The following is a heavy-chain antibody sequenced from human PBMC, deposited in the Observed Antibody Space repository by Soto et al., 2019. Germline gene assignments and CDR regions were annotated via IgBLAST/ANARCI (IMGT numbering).Heavy chain of an antibody. J-gene: IGHJ4*02. D-gene: IGHD2-15*01. Sequence: GGSLRLSCAASGFTFSSYWMHWVRQAPGKGLVWVSRINSDGSSTSYADSVKGRFTISRNNAKNTLYLQMNSLRAEDTAVYYCARDQGYCSGGSCYVAGYWGQGTLVTVSS. CDR1: GFTFSSYW. V-gene: IGHV3-74*01. CDR3: ARDQGYCSGGSCYVAGY. CDR2: INSDGSST.